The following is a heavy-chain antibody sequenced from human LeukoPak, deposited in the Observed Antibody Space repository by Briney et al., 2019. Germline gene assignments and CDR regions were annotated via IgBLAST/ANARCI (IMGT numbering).Heavy chain of an antibody. CDR2: IRYDGSNK. V-gene: IGHV3-30*02. CDR3: ANFDYGGNSGPFDY. Sequence: GGSLRLSCAASGFTFSSYGMHWVRQAPGKGLEWVAFIRYDGSNKYYADSVKGRFTISRDNSKNTLYLQMNSLRAEDTAVYYCANFDYGGNSGPFDYWGQGTLVTASS. J-gene: IGHJ4*02. D-gene: IGHD4-23*01. CDR1: GFTFSSYG.